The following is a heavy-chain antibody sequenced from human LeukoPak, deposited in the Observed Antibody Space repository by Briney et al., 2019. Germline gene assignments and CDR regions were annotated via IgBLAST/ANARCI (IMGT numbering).Heavy chain of an antibody. CDR3: ARVRSAGYEYYYGMDV. V-gene: IGHV4-59*01. Sequence: SETLSLTCAVSGGSISTYYWSWIRQPPGKGLDWIGHISYTGNTNYNPSLKSRVTISLDTPQNQFSLKLSSVTAADTAVYYCARVRSAGYEYYYGMDVWGQGTTVTVSS. D-gene: IGHD5-18*01. J-gene: IGHJ6*02. CDR1: GGSISTYY. CDR2: ISYTGNT.